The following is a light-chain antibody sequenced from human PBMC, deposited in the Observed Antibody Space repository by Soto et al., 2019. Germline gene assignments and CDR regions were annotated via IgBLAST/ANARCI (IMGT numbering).Light chain of an antibody. V-gene: IGKV1-39*01. Sequence: DIQMTQFPSSLSSSFGDRVTITCRASQSISRYLNWYQQKPGKAPKLLIYAASSLQSGVPSRFSGSGSGTDFTLTISSLKHEDFATYYGQQSYSTTITFGQGTRLEI. J-gene: IGKJ5*01. CDR1: QSISRY. CDR3: QQSYSTTIT. CDR2: AAS.